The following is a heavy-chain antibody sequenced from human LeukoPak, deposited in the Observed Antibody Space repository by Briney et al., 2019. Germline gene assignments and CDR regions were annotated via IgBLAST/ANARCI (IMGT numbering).Heavy chain of an antibody. V-gene: IGHV3-23*01. D-gene: IGHD2-15*01. CDR1: GFTFNDYA. CDR3: AKAPVTTCRGAFCYPFDY. Sequence: GGSLRLSCAASGFTFNDYAMSWVRQAPGKGLEWVSAISDTGNTYHADSVKGRFTISRDSSENTLFLQMNRLRPEDAAVYYCAKAPVTTCRGAFCYPFDYWGLGTLVTVSS. CDR2: ISDTGNT. J-gene: IGHJ4*02.